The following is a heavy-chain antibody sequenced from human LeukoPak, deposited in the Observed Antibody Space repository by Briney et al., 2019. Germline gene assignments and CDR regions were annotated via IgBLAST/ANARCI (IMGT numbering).Heavy chain of an antibody. D-gene: IGHD6-19*01. CDR2: ISYDGSNK. CDR1: GFTFSSYA. J-gene: IGHJ3*02. V-gene: IGHV3-30*04. Sequence: GGSLRLSCAASGFTFSSYAMHWVRQAPGKGLEWVAVISYDGSNKYYADSVKGRFTISRDNSKNTLYLQMNSLRAEDTAVYYCARRGYSSGWYDAFDIWGQGTMVTVSS. CDR3: ARRGYSSGWYDAFDI.